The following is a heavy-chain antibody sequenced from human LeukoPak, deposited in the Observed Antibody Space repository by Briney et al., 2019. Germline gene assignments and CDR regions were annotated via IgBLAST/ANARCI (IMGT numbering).Heavy chain of an antibody. J-gene: IGHJ4*02. V-gene: IGHV4-4*07. D-gene: IGHD6-19*01. CDR3: ARDAAEEVADRTYYFDY. CDR2: IYTSGST. CDR1: GGSISSYY. Sequence: PSETLSLTCTVSGGSISSYYWSWIRQPAGKGLEWIGRIYTSGSTNYNPSLKSRVTMSVDTSKNQFSLKLSSVTAADTAVYYCARDAAEEVADRTYYFDYWGPGTLVTVSS.